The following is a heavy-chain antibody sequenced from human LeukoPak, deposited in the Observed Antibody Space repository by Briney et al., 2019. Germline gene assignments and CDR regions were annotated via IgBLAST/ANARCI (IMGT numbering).Heavy chain of an antibody. Sequence: SETLSLTCTVSGGSISSGSYYWSWIRQPAGKGLEWIGRIYTSGSTNYNPSLKSRVAISVDTSRNQFSLRLNSITAADTAVYYCASRYSTGLHFDFWGQGTLVPVSS. V-gene: IGHV4-61*02. CDR1: GGSISSGSYY. CDR3: ASRYSTGLHFDF. J-gene: IGHJ4*02. D-gene: IGHD2-8*02. CDR2: IYTSGST.